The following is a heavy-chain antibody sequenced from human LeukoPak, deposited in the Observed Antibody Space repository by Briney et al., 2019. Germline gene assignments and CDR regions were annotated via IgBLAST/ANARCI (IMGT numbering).Heavy chain of an antibody. CDR2: IFASGST. D-gene: IGHD3-10*01. CDR1: GASINSDY. V-gene: IGHV4-4*07. J-gene: IGHJ4*02. CDR3: ARGRAPRGEKSSFAS. Sequence: PSETLSLTCTVSGASINSDYWTWVRQVAGKGLEWIGRIFASGSTNYNPYLRSRITMSVDTSKNQFSLDLSSVTAADTGVYYCARGRAPRGEKSSFASWGQGTLVTVSS.